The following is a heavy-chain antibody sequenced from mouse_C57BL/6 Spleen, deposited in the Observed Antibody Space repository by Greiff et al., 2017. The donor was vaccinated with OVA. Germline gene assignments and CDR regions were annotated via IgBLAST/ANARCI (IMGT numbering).Heavy chain of an antibody. CDR2: INYDGSST. J-gene: IGHJ1*03. D-gene: IGHD1-1*01. CDR1: GFTFSDYY. V-gene: IGHV5-16*01. CDR3: AKGSSYGYFDV. Sequence: EVNVVESEGGLVQPGSSMKLSCTASGFTFSDYYMAWVRQVPEKGLEWVANINYDGSSTYYLDSLKSRFIISRDNAKNILYLQMSSLKSEDTATYYCAKGSSYGYFDVWGTGTTVTVSS.